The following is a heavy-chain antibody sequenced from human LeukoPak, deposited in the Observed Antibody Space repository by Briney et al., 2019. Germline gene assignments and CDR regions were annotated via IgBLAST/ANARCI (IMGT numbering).Heavy chain of an antibody. Sequence: SETLSLTCTVSGGSISSYYWSWIRQPPGKGLEWIGYIYYSGSTNYNPSLKSRVTISVDTSKNQFSLKMSSVTAADTAVYYCARLLNYGSGTQDWGQGTLVTVSS. D-gene: IGHD3-10*01. J-gene: IGHJ4*02. CDR3: ARLLNYGSGTQD. CDR2: IYYSGST. CDR1: GGSISSYY. V-gene: IGHV4-59*01.